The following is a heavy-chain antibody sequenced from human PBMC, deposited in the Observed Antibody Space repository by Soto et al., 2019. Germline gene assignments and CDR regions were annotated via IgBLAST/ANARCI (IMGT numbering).Heavy chain of an antibody. CDR2: ISSDGSNK. Sequence: QVQLVESGGGVVQPGRSLRFSCAASGFTFSSYGMHWVRQAPGKGLEWVAVISSDGSNKYYGDSVKGRFTISRDNSKNTLYLQMNSLRAEGTAVYYCAGGYYFFDYWGQGTLVTVSS. J-gene: IGHJ4*02. CDR1: GFTFSSYG. CDR3: AGGYYFFDY. D-gene: IGHD3-10*01. V-gene: IGHV3-30*03.